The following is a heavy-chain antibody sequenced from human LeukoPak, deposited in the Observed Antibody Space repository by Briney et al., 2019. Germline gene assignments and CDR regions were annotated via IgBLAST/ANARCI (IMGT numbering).Heavy chain of an antibody. CDR1: GFTFSNYD. Sequence: GGSLRLTCAASGFTFSNYDIHWVRQAPGKGLEWVSAIGTADDTYYADSVRGRFSISRENAKNSVYLQMNSLRAGDTAVYFCTRGEGFGVVTNNWFDPWGRGTLVTVSS. D-gene: IGHD3-3*01. CDR2: IGTADDT. J-gene: IGHJ5*02. CDR3: TRGEGFGVVTNNWFDP. V-gene: IGHV3-13*01.